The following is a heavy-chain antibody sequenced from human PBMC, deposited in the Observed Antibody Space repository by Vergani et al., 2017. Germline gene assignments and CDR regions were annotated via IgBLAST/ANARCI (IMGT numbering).Heavy chain of an antibody. V-gene: IGHV4-34*01. CDR2: INHSGST. J-gene: IGHJ3*02. CDR3: ARVRNYYGSGSLRAFDI. D-gene: IGHD3-10*01. Sequence: QVQLQQWGAGLLKPSETLSLTCAVYGGSFSGYYWSWIRQPPGKGLEWIGEINHSGSTNYNPSLKSRVTRSVDTSKNQFSLKLTSVTDADTAVYYCARVRNYYGSGSLRAFDIWGQGTMVTVSS. CDR1: GGSFSGYY.